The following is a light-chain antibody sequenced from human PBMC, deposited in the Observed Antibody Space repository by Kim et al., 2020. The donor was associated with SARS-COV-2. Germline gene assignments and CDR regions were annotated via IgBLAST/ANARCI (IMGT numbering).Light chain of an antibody. V-gene: IGKV1-5*03. J-gene: IGKJ1*01. CDR1: ESISSW. CDR3: QEHFSYSPA. Sequence: ASRGDRVTITCRARESISSWLAWYQQRPGKAPKLLVHRACTLQSGVPSRFTGSGSGTDCTLTISSLQTGDFAAYYCQEHFSYSPAFGQGTKVDIK. CDR2: RAC.